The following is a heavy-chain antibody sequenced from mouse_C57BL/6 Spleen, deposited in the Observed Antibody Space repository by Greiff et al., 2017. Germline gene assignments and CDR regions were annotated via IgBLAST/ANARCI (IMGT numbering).Heavy chain of an antibody. CDR3: TTGYSNDRYFDV. D-gene: IGHD2-12*01. J-gene: IGHJ1*03. Sequence: EVQLQQSGAELVRPGASVKLSCTASGFNIKDDYMHWVKQRPEQGLEWIGWIDPENGDTEYASKFQGKATITADTSSNTAYLQLSSLTSEDTAVYYCTTGYSNDRYFDVWGTGTTVTVSS. CDR2: IDPENGDT. CDR1: GFNIKDDY. V-gene: IGHV14-4*01.